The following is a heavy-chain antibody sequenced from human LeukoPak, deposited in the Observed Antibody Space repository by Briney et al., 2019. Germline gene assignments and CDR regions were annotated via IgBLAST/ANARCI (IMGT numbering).Heavy chain of an antibody. Sequence: PSQTLSLTCTVSGGSISSGSYYWRWIRQPAGRGLEWIVRIYTSGSTNYNPSLKSRVTISVNTSKNQFSLKLSSVTAADTAVYYCAREGWGSSGWYRYFDLWGRGTLVTVSS. CDR2: IYTSGST. J-gene: IGHJ2*01. CDR1: GGSISSGSYY. CDR3: AREGWGSSGWYRYFDL. D-gene: IGHD6-19*01. V-gene: IGHV4-61*02.